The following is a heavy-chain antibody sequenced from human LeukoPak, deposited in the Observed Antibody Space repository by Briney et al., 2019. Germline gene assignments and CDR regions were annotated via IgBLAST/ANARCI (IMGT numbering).Heavy chain of an antibody. CDR3: ARGWHSYGWDSFDY. Sequence: PGGSLRLSCAAPGFTVSRNYMSWVRQAPGKGLEWVSVIYSGGRTYYADSVKGRFTISRDNAKNSLYLQMNSLRAEDTAVYYCARGWHSYGWDSFDYWGKGTLVTVSS. CDR1: GFTVSRNY. CDR2: IYSGGRT. D-gene: IGHD5-18*01. V-gene: IGHV3-66*01. J-gene: IGHJ4*02.